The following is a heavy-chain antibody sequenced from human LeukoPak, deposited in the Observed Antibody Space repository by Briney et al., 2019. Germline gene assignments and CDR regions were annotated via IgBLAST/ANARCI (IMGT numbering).Heavy chain of an antibody. Sequence: GGSLRLSCAASGFTFSSYSMNWVRQAPGKGLEWVSSISSSGSYIYYADSVKGRFTISRDNAKNSLYLQMNSLRAEDTAVYYCARDSGELPVFDYWGQGTLVTVSS. V-gene: IGHV3-21*01. J-gene: IGHJ4*02. D-gene: IGHD1-26*01. CDR2: ISSSGSYI. CDR3: ARDSGELPVFDY. CDR1: GFTFSSYS.